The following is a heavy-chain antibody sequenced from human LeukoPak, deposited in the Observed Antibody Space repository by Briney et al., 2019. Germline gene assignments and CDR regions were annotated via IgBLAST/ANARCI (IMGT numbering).Heavy chain of an antibody. V-gene: IGHV4-34*01. Sequence: SETLSLTCAVYGGSFSGYYWSWIRQPPGKGLEWIGEINHSGSTYYNPSLKSRVTISVDTSKNQFSLKLSSVTAADTAVYYCARVGYDSSGYYRLDYWGQGTLVTVSS. CDR3: ARVGYDSSGYYRLDY. CDR1: GGSFSGYY. J-gene: IGHJ4*02. CDR2: INHSGST. D-gene: IGHD3-22*01.